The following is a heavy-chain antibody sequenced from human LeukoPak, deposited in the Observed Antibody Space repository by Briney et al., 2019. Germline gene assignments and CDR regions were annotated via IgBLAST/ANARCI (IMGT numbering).Heavy chain of an antibody. CDR1: GFTFSSYG. D-gene: IGHD3-10*01. CDR3: ARVLSGRGSLYSYYYYMDV. CDR2: IRYDGSNK. V-gene: IGHV3-30*02. J-gene: IGHJ6*03. Sequence: GGSLRLSCAASGFTFSSYGMHWVRQAPGKGLEWVTFIRYDGSNKYYADSVKGRFTISRDNSKNTLYLQMNSLRAEDTAVYYCARVLSGRGSLYSYYYYMDVWGKGTTVTVSS.